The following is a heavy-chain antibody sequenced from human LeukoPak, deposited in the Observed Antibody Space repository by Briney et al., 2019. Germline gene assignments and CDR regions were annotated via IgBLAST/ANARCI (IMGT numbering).Heavy chain of an antibody. CDR2: ISGSGDST. D-gene: IGHD2-2*01. J-gene: IGHJ6*02. Sequence: GGSLRLSCAASGFTCSSYAMSWVRQAPGKGQEWVSAISGSGDSTYYADSVKGRFTISRDNSKNTLYLQMNSLRAGDTAVYYCAKDRPRGSTSYYYYYGMDVWGQGTTVTVSS. CDR1: GFTCSSYA. V-gene: IGHV3-23*01. CDR3: AKDRPRGSTSYYYYYGMDV.